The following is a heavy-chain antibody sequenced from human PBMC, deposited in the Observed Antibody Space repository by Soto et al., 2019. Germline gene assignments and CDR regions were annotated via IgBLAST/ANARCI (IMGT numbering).Heavy chain of an antibody. CDR1: GGSFSGYY. CDR3: ASVMDTVTTSNEGDWFDP. V-gene: IGHV4-34*01. Sequence: SETLSLTCAVYGGSFSGYYWSWIRQPPGKGLEWIGEINHSGSTNYNPSLKSRVTISVDTSKNQFSLKLSSVTAADTAVYYCASVMDTVTTSNEGDWFDPWGQGTLVTVSS. CDR2: INHSGST. D-gene: IGHD4-17*01. J-gene: IGHJ5*02.